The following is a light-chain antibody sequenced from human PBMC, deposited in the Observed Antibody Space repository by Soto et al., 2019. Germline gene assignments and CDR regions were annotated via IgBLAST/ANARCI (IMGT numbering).Light chain of an antibody. Sequence: DIQMTQSPASQSASVGDRVTITCRASQSINSYLNWYQKKPGKAPKLLIYAASSLKSGVPSRFSGSGSGTDFTLTISSLQPEDFATYYCQQSFSAPGTLGPGNTVELK. J-gene: IGKJ1*01. CDR2: AAS. CDR1: QSINSY. CDR3: QQSFSAPGT. V-gene: IGKV1-39*01.